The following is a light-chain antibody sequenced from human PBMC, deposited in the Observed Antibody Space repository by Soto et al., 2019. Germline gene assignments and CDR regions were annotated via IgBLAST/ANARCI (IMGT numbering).Light chain of an antibody. CDR2: GAS. Sequence: EIVLTQSPGTLSLSPGERATLSCRASQSVSSSYLAWYQQKPGKAPRLRISGASSRATGIPDRFSGSGSGTDFTLAISRLLHEDVAMYSCQQYSSSPYTFGQGTKLEIK. V-gene: IGKV3-20*01. J-gene: IGKJ2*01. CDR1: QSVSSSY. CDR3: QQYSSSPYT.